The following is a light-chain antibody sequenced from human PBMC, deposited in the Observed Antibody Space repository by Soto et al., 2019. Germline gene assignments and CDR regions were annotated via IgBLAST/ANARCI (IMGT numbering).Light chain of an antibody. Sequence: SYELTQPPSVSGAPGKTARITCGGDNIGSKSVHWYQQKPGQAPVLVIYYDSDRPSGIPERFSGSNSGNTATLTISRVEDGDEADYYCQVWDSSSAHVVFGGATKLTVL. J-gene: IGLJ2*01. CDR2: YDS. CDR3: QVWDSSSAHVV. V-gene: IGLV3-21*04. CDR1: NIGSKS.